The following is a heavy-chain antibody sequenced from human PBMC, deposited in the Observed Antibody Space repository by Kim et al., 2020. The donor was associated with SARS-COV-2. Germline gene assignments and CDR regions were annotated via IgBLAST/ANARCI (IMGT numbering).Heavy chain of an antibody. CDR1: GGSFSGYY. CDR3: ARGLRYYDSSGYYYAPWYYFDY. Sequence: SETLSLTCAVYGGSFSGYYWSWIRQPPGKGLEWIGEINHSGSTNYNPSLKSRVTISVDTSKNQFSLKLSSVTAADTAVYYCARGLRYYDSSGYYYAPWYYFDYWGQGTLVTVSS. CDR2: INHSGST. J-gene: IGHJ4*02. V-gene: IGHV4-34*01. D-gene: IGHD3-22*01.